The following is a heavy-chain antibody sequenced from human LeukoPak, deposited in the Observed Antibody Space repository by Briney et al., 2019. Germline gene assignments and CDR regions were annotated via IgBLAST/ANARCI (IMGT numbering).Heavy chain of an antibody. Sequence: SETLSLTCAVYGGSFSGYYWSWIRQPPGKGLEWIGEINYSGSTNYNPSLKSRVTISVDTSKNQFSLKLSSVTAADTAVYYCAGGVCSGGSCCSEWNYWGQGTLVTVSS. J-gene: IGHJ4*02. CDR2: INYSGST. D-gene: IGHD2-15*01. V-gene: IGHV4-34*01. CDR1: GGSFSGYY. CDR3: AGGVCSGGSCCSEWNY.